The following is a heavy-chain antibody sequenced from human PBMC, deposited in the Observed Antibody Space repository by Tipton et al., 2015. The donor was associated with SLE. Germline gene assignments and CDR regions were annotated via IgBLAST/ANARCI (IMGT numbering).Heavy chain of an antibody. J-gene: IGHJ3*02. CDR2: IYTSGST. V-gene: IGHV4-61*02. CDR1: GGSISSGNYS. D-gene: IGHD3-9*01. Sequence: TLSLTCTVSGGSISSGNYSWNWIRQPAGKGLEWIGRIYTSGSTNYNPSLKSRVTISVETSKNQFSLKLSSVTATDTAVYYCASGILTGNAAFDIWGPGTMVTVS. CDR3: ASGILTGNAAFDI.